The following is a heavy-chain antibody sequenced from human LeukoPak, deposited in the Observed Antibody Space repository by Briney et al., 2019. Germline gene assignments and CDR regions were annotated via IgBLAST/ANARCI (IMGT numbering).Heavy chain of an antibody. D-gene: IGHD1-26*01. Sequence: SETLSLTCTVSGGSISSGGYYWSWIRQPPGKGLEWIGYIYHSGSTYYNPSLKSRVTISVDRSKNQFSLKLSSVTAADTAVYYCARNRIVGATRDFDYWGQGTLVTVSS. CDR3: ARNRIVGATRDFDY. CDR2: IYHSGST. CDR1: GGSISSGGYY. V-gene: IGHV4-30-2*01. J-gene: IGHJ4*02.